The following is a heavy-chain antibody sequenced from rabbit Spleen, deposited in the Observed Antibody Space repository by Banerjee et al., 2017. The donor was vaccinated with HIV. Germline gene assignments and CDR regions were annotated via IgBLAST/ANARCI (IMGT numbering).Heavy chain of an antibody. CDR3: VRDLENYVGSSYLDL. V-gene: IGHV1S43*01. D-gene: IGHD8-1*01. CDR2: IYITSGSS. J-gene: IGHJ4*01. CDR1: GIDFSNYYY. Sequence: QEQLEESGGGLVKPGGTLTLTCKASGIDFSNYYYMCWVRQAPGKGLELIACIYITSGSSWCASWVNVRFTISRSTSLNTVDLKMTSLTAADTAAYFCVRDLENYVGSSYLDLWGPGTPVTVS.